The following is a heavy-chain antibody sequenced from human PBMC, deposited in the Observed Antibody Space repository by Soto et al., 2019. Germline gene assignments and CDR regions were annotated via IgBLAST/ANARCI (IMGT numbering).Heavy chain of an antibody. Sequence: QVQLQESGPGLVKPSETLSLTCTVSGGSISSYYWSWIRQPPGKGLEWIGYIYYSGSTNYNPSLKSRVTISVDTSKNQFSRKLSSVTAADTAVYYCARGHSGSYRTGEGYYYGMDVWGQGTTVTVSS. V-gene: IGHV4-59*01. D-gene: IGHD1-26*01. CDR1: GGSISSYY. CDR3: ARGHSGSYRTGEGYYYGMDV. J-gene: IGHJ6*02. CDR2: IYYSGST.